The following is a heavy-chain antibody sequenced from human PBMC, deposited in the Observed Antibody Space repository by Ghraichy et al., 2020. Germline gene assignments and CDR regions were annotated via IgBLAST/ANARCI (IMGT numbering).Heavy chain of an antibody. J-gene: IGHJ4*02. Sequence: GGSLRLSCAASGFTFSSYGMHWVRQAPGKGLEWVAVISYDGSNKYYADSVKGRFTISRDNSKNTLYLQMNSLRAEDTAVYYCAKDLYYYDSRESVDYWGQGTLVTVSS. V-gene: IGHV3-30*18. D-gene: IGHD3-22*01. CDR3: AKDLYYYDSRESVDY. CDR1: GFTFSSYG. CDR2: ISYDGSNK.